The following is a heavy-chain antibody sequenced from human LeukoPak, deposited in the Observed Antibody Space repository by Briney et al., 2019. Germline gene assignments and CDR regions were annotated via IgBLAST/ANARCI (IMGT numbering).Heavy chain of an antibody. CDR2: IYHSGST. Sequence: SQTLSLTCAVSGGSISSGGYSWSWIRQPPGKGLEWIGYIYHSGSTYYNPSLKSRVTISVDTSKNQFSLKLSSVTAADTAVYYCALTSSPFPLDAFDIWGQGTMVTVSS. J-gene: IGHJ3*02. V-gene: IGHV4-30-2*01. CDR3: ALTSSPFPLDAFDI. CDR1: GGSISSGGYS. D-gene: IGHD1-14*01.